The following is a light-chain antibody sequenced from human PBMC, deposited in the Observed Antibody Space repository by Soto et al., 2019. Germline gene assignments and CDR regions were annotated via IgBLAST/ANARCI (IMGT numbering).Light chain of an antibody. CDR2: EVV. V-gene: IGLV2-14*01. Sequence: QSVLTQPASVSGSPGQSITISCTGTSRDIGAYNYVSWYLQHPGKAPKLMIYEVVNRPSGISNRFSGSKSGNTASLTISGLQAEDEADYYCCSYADGIIYVFGTGTKVTVL. CDR3: CSYADGIIYV. CDR1: SRDIGAYNY. J-gene: IGLJ1*01.